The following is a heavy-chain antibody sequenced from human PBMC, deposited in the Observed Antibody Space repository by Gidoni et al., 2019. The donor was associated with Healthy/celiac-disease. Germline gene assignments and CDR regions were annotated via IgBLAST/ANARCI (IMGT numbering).Heavy chain of an antibody. D-gene: IGHD4-17*01. V-gene: IGHV1-69*08. CDR3: ARENNGDYGY. CDR2: IIPLLGIA. Sequence: QVQLVQSGAEVKKPGSSVKVSCKASGGTFSSYTSSWVRQAPGQGLEWMGRIIPLLGIANYAQKFPGRVTLTADKSTSTAYIELSSLRSEDTAVYYCARENNGDYGYWGQGTLVTVSS. CDR1: GGTFSSYT. J-gene: IGHJ4*02.